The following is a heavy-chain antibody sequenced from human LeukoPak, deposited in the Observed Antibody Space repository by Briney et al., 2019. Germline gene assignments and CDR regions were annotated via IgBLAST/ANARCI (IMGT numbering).Heavy chain of an antibody. J-gene: IGHJ4*02. V-gene: IGHV3-30*03. Sequence: PGGSLRLSCAASGFTFSTYGMHWVRQAPGKGLEWVAVISYDGSNKYYADSVKGRFTISRDNSKNTLYLQMNSLRAEDTAVYYCATTPSSSWLWGQGTLVTVSS. CDR1: GFTFSTYG. D-gene: IGHD6-13*01. CDR2: ISYDGSNK. CDR3: ATTPSSSWL.